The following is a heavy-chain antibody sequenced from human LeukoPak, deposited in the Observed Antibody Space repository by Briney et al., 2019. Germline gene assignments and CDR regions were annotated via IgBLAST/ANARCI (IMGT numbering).Heavy chain of an antibody. Sequence: PGRSLRLSCAASGFTFSGYWMTWVRQAPGKGLEWVANINQDGSEKFCVDSVKGRFSISKDIAKNSLYLQMNSLRTDDTAVCYCARDLGWLRLDYWGQGTLVTVSS. J-gene: IGHJ4*02. CDR2: INQDGSEK. V-gene: IGHV3-7*01. CDR1: GFTFSGYW. CDR3: ARDLGWLRLDY. D-gene: IGHD5-12*01.